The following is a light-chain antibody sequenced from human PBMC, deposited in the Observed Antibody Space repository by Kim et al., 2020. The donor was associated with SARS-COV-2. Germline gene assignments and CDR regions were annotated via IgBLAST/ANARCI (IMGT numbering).Light chain of an antibody. CDR2: GAS. CDR3: QQSYSIPHT. J-gene: IGKJ2*01. Sequence: YTSVGDRVTSTCRASQNIRSYLNWYQQKPGKAPNLLIYGASSLQSGVPSRFSGSGSGTDFTLAISSLQPEDFATYYCQQSYSIPHTFGQGTKLQI. V-gene: IGKV1-39*01. CDR1: QNIRSY.